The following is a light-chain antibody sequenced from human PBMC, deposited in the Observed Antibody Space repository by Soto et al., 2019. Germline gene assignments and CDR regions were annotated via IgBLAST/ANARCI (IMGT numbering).Light chain of an antibody. CDR1: SSDVGGYNY. V-gene: IGLV2-11*01. CDR2: DVS. CDR3: CSNAGSYEV. J-gene: IGLJ2*01. Sequence: QSALTQPRSVSGSPGQSVTISCTGTSSDVGGYNYVSWYQQHPGKAPKGMIYDVSERPSGVPDRFSGSKSGNTPSLTISGLQAEDEADYCCCSNAGSYEVFGGGTKLTVL.